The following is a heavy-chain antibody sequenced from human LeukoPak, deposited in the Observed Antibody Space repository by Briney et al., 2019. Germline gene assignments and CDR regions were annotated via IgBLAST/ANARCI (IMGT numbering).Heavy chain of an antibody. CDR1: GYTFTNYY. CDR3: ARSDNMERTRTLWFGESFNWFDP. D-gene: IGHD3-10*01. J-gene: IGHJ5*02. CDR2: INPSGGST. Sequence: ASVKVSCKASGYTFTNYYMHWVRQAPGQGLEWMGIINPSGGSTSYAQKFQGRVTMTRDASRSTVYMELSSLRSEDTAVYYCARSDNMERTRTLWFGESFNWFDPWGQGTLVIVSS. V-gene: IGHV1-46*01.